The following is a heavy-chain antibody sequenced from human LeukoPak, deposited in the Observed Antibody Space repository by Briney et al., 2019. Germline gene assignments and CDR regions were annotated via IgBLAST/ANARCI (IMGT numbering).Heavy chain of an antibody. D-gene: IGHD1-26*01. CDR3: AGGSYWGGYYYYYMDV. V-gene: IGHV1-69*04. CDR1: GGTFSSYA. CDR2: IIPILGIA. Sequence: GSSVKVSCKASGGTFSSYAISWVRQAPGQGLEWMGRIIPILGIANYAQKFQGRVTITADESTSTAYMELSSLRSEDTAVYYCAGGSYWGGYYYYYMDVWGKGTTVTVSS. J-gene: IGHJ6*03.